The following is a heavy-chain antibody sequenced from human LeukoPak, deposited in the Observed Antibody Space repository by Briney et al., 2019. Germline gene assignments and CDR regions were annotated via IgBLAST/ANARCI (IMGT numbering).Heavy chain of an antibody. CDR3: AKEYSGSFSPSPSYFDY. CDR1: GFTFSNHG. D-gene: IGHD1-26*01. CDR2: ISGSGAKT. V-gene: IGHV3-23*01. Sequence: GGSLRLSCAASGFTFSNHGMNWVRQAPGKGLEWVSAISGSGAKTYYADFVKGRFTISRDNSKNTLYLQMNSLRAEDTAVYYCAKEYSGSFSPSPSYFDYWGQGTLVTVSS. J-gene: IGHJ4*02.